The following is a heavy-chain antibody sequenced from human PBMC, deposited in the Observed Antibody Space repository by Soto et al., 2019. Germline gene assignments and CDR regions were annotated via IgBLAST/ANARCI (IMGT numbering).Heavy chain of an antibody. CDR2: INHSGST. Sequence: SETLSLTCAVYGGSCSGYYWSWIRQPPGKGLEWIGEINHSGSTNYNPSLKSRVTISVDTSKNQFSLKLSSVTAADTAVYYCARALFGDFWTENTWGQGTLVTVSS. J-gene: IGHJ5*02. V-gene: IGHV4-34*01. CDR3: ARALFGDFWTENT. CDR1: GGSCSGYY. D-gene: IGHD3-3*01.